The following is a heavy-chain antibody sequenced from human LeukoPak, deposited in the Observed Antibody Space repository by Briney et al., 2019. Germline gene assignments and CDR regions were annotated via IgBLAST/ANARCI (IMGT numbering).Heavy chain of an antibody. V-gene: IGHV3-23*01. CDR1: GFTFNNYA. J-gene: IGHJ5*01. CDR2: ISASGGTT. D-gene: IGHD2-2*01. Sequence: GGSLRLSCAASGFTFNNYAMSWVRQAPGKGLEWGSAISASGGTTYYADSVKGRLTISRDNSENTLFLQMNSLRAEDTAVYYCAKEPREYCSSTSCPNWFDSWGQGTLVTVSS. CDR3: AKEPREYCSSTSCPNWFDS.